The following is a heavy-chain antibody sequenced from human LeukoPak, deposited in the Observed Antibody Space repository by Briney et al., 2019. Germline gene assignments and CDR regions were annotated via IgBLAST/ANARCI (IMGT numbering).Heavy chain of an antibody. Sequence: PGGSLRLSCAASGFTFTSYALSWVRQAPGEGLEWVSTVSTNGVNTYYADSVKGRFTISRDNSKNTLYLQMNSLRAEDTAVYYCAKAVIAAAQYYGMDVWGQGTTVTVSS. CDR1: GFTFTSYA. D-gene: IGHD6-13*01. V-gene: IGHV3-23*01. J-gene: IGHJ6*02. CDR2: VSTNGVNT. CDR3: AKAVIAAAQYYGMDV.